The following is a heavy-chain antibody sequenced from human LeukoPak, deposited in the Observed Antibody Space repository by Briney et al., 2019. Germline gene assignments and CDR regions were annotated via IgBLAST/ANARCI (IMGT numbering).Heavy chain of an antibody. CDR1: GFTFSNYD. D-gene: IGHD5-24*01. Sequence: GGSLRLSCAASGFTFSNYDMHWVRQAPGKGLEWVSAISSSSSYIYYADSIKGRFTISRDNAENSLYLQMNGLRAVDTAVYFCARGEEKATITALDSWGQGTLVTVSS. J-gene: IGHJ4*02. CDR2: ISSSSSYI. V-gene: IGHV3-21*01. CDR3: ARGEEKATITALDS.